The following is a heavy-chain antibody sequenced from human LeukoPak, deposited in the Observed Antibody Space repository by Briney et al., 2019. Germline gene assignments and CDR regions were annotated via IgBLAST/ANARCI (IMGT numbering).Heavy chain of an antibody. CDR1: GFTFSSYS. CDR3: ARDYLVGGTDAFDI. CDR2: ISGSGGTI. V-gene: IGHV3-48*04. D-gene: IGHD1-1*01. J-gene: IGHJ3*02. Sequence: PGGSLRLSCAASGFTFSSYSMNWVRQAPGKGLEWVSYISGSGGTIYYADSVKGRFTISRDNAKNSLYLQMNRLRGEDTSVYYCARDYLVGGTDAFDIWGQGTMVTVSS.